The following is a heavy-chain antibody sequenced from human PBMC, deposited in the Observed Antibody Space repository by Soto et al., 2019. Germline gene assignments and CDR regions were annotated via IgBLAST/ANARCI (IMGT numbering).Heavy chain of an antibody. D-gene: IGHD6-19*01. CDR3: ARFKVAGSANAFDI. V-gene: IGHV4-4*02. CDR1: GGSISSSNW. Sequence: PSETLSLTCAVSGGSISSSNWWSWVRQPPGKGLEWIGEIYHSGSTNYNPSLKSRVTISVDKSKNQFSLKLSSVTAADTAVYYCARFKVAGSANAFDIWGQGTMVTVSS. CDR2: IYHSGST. J-gene: IGHJ3*02.